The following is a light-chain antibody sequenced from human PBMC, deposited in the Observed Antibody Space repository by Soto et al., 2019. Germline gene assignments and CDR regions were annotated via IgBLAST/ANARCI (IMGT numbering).Light chain of an antibody. CDR1: WSNIGAGYE. Sequence: QSVLTQPPSVYGAPGQRVTISCTGGWSNIGAGYEVHWYQHLPGTAPKLLIYGVTNRPSGVPDRFSGSRSGTSASLAITGLQADDEGDYYCQSFDSSLSNSWLFGGGTQLTVL. CDR2: GVT. CDR3: QSFDSSLSNSWL. J-gene: IGLJ3*02. V-gene: IGLV1-40*01.